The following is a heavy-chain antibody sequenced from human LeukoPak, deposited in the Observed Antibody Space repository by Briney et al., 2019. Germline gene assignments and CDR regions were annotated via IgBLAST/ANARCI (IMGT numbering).Heavy chain of an antibody. D-gene: IGHD3-10*02. Sequence: GGSLRLSCAASGFTFSSYSMNWVRQAPGKGLEWVSSISSSSSYIYHADSVKGRFTISRDNAKNSLYLQMNSLRAEDTAVYYCATFMGRGSHYIPSHWGQGTLVTVSS. CDR3: ATFMGRGSHYIPSH. CDR2: ISSSSSYI. V-gene: IGHV3-21*01. CDR1: GFTFSSYS. J-gene: IGHJ4*02.